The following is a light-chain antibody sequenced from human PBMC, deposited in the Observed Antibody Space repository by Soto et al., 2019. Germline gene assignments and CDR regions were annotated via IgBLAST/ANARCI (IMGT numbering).Light chain of an antibody. CDR3: QQRSNWPRT. J-gene: IGKJ1*01. Sequence: EVVLTQSPVTLSLSPGERATLSCRASQSFRGLLAWYQQKPGQAPRLLIYGASSRATGIPDRFSGSGSGTDFTLTISSLEPEDFAVYYCQQRSNWPRTFGQGTKVDIK. CDR1: QSFRGL. CDR2: GAS. V-gene: IGKV3-11*01.